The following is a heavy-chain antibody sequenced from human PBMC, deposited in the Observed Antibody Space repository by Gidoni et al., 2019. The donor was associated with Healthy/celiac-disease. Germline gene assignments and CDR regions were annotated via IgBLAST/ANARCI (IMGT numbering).Heavy chain of an antibody. V-gene: IGHV1-46*01. CDR1: DYTFTRYY. CDR2: INPSGGST. D-gene: IGHD3-22*01. CDR3: ARDRGYDSSGYYYVNYFDY. Sequence: QVQLVQSGAEVKKPGASVKASCKASDYTFTRYYMHWVRQAPGQGLERMGIINPSGGSTSYAQKFQGRVTMTRDTSTSTVYMELSSLRSEDTAVYYCARDRGYDSSGYYYVNYFDYWGQGTLVTVSS. J-gene: IGHJ4*02.